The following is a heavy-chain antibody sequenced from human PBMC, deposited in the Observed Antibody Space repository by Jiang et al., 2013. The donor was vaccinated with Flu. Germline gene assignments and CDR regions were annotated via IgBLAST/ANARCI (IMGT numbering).Heavy chain of an antibody. Sequence: SGSGLVKPSETLSLTCSVSGGSISTYYWSWIRQPAGKGLEWIGRIYTTGDTNYNPFLRSRVTMSVDTSKNQFSLKLSSVTAADTAVYYCARGYCSGGSCYSGKDNWFDPWGQGTLVTVSS. V-gene: IGHV4-4*07. D-gene: IGHD2-15*01. CDR3: ARGYCSGGSCYSGKDNWFDP. J-gene: IGHJ5*02. CDR2: IYTTGDT. CDR1: GGSISTYY.